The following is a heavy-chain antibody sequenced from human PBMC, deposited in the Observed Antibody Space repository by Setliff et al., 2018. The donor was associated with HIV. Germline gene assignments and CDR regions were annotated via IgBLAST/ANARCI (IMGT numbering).Heavy chain of an antibody. CDR1: GYSISSDYY. J-gene: IGHJ6*02. D-gene: IGHD2-2*01. Sequence: ETLSLTCTVSGYSISSDYYWGWIRQPPGKGLEWIGYIYYSGSTNYNPSLKSRVTISVDTSKNQFSLKLSSVTAADTAVYYCARGHCSGTNCYGVDYYGMDVWGQGTTVTVSS. CDR3: ARGHCSGTNCYGVDYYGMDV. V-gene: IGHV4-61*01. CDR2: IYYSGST.